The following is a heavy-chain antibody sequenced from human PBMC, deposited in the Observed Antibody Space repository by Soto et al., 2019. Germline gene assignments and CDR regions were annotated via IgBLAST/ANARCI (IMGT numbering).Heavy chain of an antibody. CDR3: AKGGPTFVNYFGP. Sequence: EEQLLQSGGGLVQPGGSLRLSCVGSGFTFSSYAMNCVRQAPGKGLEWISVISNSGHSAYYADSVKGRFTISRDNSKNTLYLQIKSLRAEDTADYYCAKGGPTFVNYFGPWGQGTLVTVPS. V-gene: IGHV3-23*01. CDR2: ISNSGHSA. D-gene: IGHD5-12*01. J-gene: IGHJ5*02. CDR1: GFTFSSYA.